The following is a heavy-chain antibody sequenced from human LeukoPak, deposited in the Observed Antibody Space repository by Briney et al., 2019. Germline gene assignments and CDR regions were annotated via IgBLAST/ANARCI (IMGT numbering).Heavy chain of an antibody. J-gene: IGHJ5*02. CDR1: GFTFSSYS. D-gene: IGHD5-18*01. CDR2: ISSSGSYI. Sequence: GGSLRLSCAASGFTFSSYSMSWVRQAPGKGLEWVSSISSSGSYISYADSVKGRFTISRDNAKNSLYLQMNSLRAEDTAVYYCARARYSYGGDFDPWGQGTLVTVSS. V-gene: IGHV3-21*01. CDR3: ARARYSYGGDFDP.